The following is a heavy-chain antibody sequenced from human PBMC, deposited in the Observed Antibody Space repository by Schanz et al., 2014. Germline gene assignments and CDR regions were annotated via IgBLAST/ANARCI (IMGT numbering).Heavy chain of an antibody. Sequence: EVQLVESGGGLVQPGGSLRLSCAASGFSIRNHDMHWVRQATGAGLEWVSAIGTAGDTFYLDSVKGRFTISRENAKNSMYLHMKSLRGEDTAVYYCARVPYGSGSYWDYWGQGTLVTVSS. D-gene: IGHD3-10*01. CDR3: ARVPYGSGSYWDY. V-gene: IGHV3-13*04. CDR2: IGTAGDT. J-gene: IGHJ4*02. CDR1: GFSIRNHD.